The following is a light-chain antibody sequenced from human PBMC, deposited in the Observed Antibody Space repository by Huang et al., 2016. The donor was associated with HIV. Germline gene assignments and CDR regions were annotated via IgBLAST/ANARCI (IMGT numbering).Light chain of an antibody. CDR3: QQYGSSPLT. Sequence: EIVLTQSPGTLSLSPGERVTLSCRASQSVTRTYLAWYQQKPGQTPRLLIYGSSSRATGIPDRFSGSGSGTDFTLTISRVEPEDFAVYYCQQYGSSPLTFGGGTRVEIK. V-gene: IGKV3-20*01. CDR2: GSS. J-gene: IGKJ4*01. CDR1: QSVTRTY.